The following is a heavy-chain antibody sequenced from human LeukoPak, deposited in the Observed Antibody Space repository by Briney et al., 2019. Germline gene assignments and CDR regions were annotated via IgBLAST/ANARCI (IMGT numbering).Heavy chain of an antibody. V-gene: IGHV3-7*05. D-gene: IGHD2-8*01. Sequence: PVGSLRLSCAASGFTFRSYWMNWVRQAPGKGLEWVANIKQDGSEKYYVDSVKGRFTVSRDNAKNSLYLQMNSLRGEDTAVYYCARGLMVYAMPAAFDIWGQGTMVTVSS. CDR3: ARGLMVYAMPAAFDI. J-gene: IGHJ3*02. CDR2: IKQDGSEK. CDR1: GFTFRSYW.